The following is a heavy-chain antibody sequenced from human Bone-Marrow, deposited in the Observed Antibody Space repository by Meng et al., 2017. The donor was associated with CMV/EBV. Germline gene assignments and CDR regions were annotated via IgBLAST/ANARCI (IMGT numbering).Heavy chain of an antibody. Sequence: GESLKISCAASGFTFSSYAMHWVRQAPGKGLEWVAVISYDGSNKYYADSVKGRFTISRDNSKNTLYLQMNSLRAEDTAVYYCAKDGGYYDFWSGYVGSWGQGTLVTVSS. V-gene: IGHV3-30*04. CDR1: GFTFSSYA. CDR2: ISYDGSNK. J-gene: IGHJ5*02. D-gene: IGHD3-3*01. CDR3: AKDGGYYDFWSGYVGS.